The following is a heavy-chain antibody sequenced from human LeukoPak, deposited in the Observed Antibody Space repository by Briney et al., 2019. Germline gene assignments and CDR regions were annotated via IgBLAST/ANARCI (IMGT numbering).Heavy chain of an antibody. V-gene: IGHV4-59*01. CDR3: ARDPAPAAAATAGWFDP. CDR1: GDSISSFY. Sequence: SETLSLTCTVSGDSISSFYWSWIRQTPGKGLEWIGYIYYSGSTNYNPSLKSRVTISVDTSKNQFSLKLSSVTAADTAVYYCARDPAPAAAATAGWFDPWGQGTLSPSPQ. J-gene: IGHJ5*02. CDR2: IYYSGST. D-gene: IGHD6-13*01.